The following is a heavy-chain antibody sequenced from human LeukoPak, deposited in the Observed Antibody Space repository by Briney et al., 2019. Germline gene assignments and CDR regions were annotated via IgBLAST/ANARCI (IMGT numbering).Heavy chain of an antibody. Sequence: SQTLSLTCAISGDSVSSNSAAWNWIRQSPSRGLEWLGRTYYRSKWYNDYAVSVKSRITINPDTSKNQFSLQLNSVTPEDTAVYYCARSEVLWFGEFSPLDYWGQGTLVTVSS. CDR1: GDSVSSNSAA. CDR2: TYYRSKWYN. D-gene: IGHD3-10*01. J-gene: IGHJ4*02. V-gene: IGHV6-1*01. CDR3: ARSEVLWFGEFSPLDY.